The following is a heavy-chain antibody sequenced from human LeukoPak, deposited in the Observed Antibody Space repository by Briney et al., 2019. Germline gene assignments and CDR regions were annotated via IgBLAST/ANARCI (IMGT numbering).Heavy chain of an antibody. CDR2: IKSKTDGGTT. CDR3: TTETAVAGIFDY. V-gene: IGHV3-15*01. J-gene: IGHJ4*02. D-gene: IGHD6-19*01. Sequence: WVRQSPGKGLEWVGRIKSKTDGGTTDYAAPVKGRFTISRDDSKNTLYLQMNSLKTEDTAVYYCTTETAVAGIFDYWGQGTLVTVSS.